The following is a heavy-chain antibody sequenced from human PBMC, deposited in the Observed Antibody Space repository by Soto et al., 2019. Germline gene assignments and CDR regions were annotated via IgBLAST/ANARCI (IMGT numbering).Heavy chain of an antibody. D-gene: IGHD2-2*02. CDR1: GYTFTSYA. Sequence: QVQLVQSGAEVKKRGASLKVSCKASGYTFTSYAMHWVRQAPGQRLEWMGWINAGNGNTKYSQKFQGRVTITRDTSASTAYMELSSRRTEDTAAYYCAMGVGLYSNYDYWGQGTLVTVAS. V-gene: IGHV1-3*01. J-gene: IGHJ4*02. CDR2: INAGNGNT. CDR3: AMGVGLYSNYDY.